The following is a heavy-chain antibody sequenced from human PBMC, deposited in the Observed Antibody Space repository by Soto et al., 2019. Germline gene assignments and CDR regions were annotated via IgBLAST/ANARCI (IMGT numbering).Heavy chain of an antibody. D-gene: IGHD6-13*01. V-gene: IGHV4-59*01. CDR2: IYYSGNT. J-gene: IGHJ6*03. CDR3: ARKGAAASYSHYYMDV. Sequence: QVQLQESGPGLVKPSETLSLTCTVSGGSISPYYWSWIRQPPGKGLGWIGNIYYSGNTNYNPSLESRVTISVDTSRNQFSLKLTSVTAADTAVYYCARKGAAASYSHYYMDVWGRGTTVTVSS. CDR1: GGSISPYY.